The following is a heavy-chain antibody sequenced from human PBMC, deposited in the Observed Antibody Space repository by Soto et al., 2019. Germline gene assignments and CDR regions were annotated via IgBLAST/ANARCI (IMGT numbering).Heavy chain of an antibody. D-gene: IGHD3-16*01. CDR1: GFTFSSYG. CDR3: ANQGGFLTANSAFDI. J-gene: IGHJ3*02. CDR2: ISYDGSNK. V-gene: IGHV3-30*18. Sequence: GGSLRLSCAASGFTFSSYGMHWVRQAPGKGLEWVAVISYDGSNKYYADSVKGRFTISRDNSKNTLYLQMNSLRAEDTAVYYCANQGGFLTANSAFDIWGQGTMVTVSS.